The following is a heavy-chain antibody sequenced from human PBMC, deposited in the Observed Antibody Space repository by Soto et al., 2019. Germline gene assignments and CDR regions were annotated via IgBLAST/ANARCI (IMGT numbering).Heavy chain of an antibody. CDR2: IRSKAYGGTT. J-gene: IGHJ4*02. Sequence: GGSLRLSCTASGFTFGVYAMSWFRQAPGKGLEWVGFIRSKAYGGTTEYAASVKGRFTISRDDSKSIAYLQMNSLKTEDTAVYYCTREGTYYDYVWGSYRSTHFDYWGQGTLVTVSS. D-gene: IGHD3-16*02. V-gene: IGHV3-49*03. CDR3: TREGTYYDYVWGSYRSTHFDY. CDR1: GFTFGVYA.